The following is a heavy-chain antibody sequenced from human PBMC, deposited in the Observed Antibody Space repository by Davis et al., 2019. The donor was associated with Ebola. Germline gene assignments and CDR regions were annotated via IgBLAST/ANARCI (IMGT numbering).Heavy chain of an antibody. CDR3: ARGPSTGNSFSY. Sequence: GESLKISCAASGFTFSRYWMSWVRQAPGKGLEWVTFIRYDGSNKYYADSVKGRFTISRDNSKNTLYLQMNSLRAEDTAVYYCARGPSTGNSFSYWGLGTLVTVSS. D-gene: IGHD6-13*01. CDR2: IRYDGSNK. V-gene: IGHV3-30*02. CDR1: GFTFSRYW. J-gene: IGHJ4*02.